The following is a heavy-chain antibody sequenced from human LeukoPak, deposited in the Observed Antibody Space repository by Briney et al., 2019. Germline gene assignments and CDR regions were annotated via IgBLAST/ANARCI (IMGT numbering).Heavy chain of an antibody. CDR2: IYTSGST. CDR1: GGSISSYY. V-gene: IGHV4-4*07. J-gene: IGHJ5*02. CDR3: ARGAYCSSTSCSLLGGDWFDP. D-gene: IGHD2-2*01. Sequence: SETLSLTCTVSGGSISSYYWSWIRQPAGKGLEWIGRIYTSGSTNYNPSLKSRVTMSVDTSKNQFSLKLSSVTAADTAVYYCARGAYCSSTSCSLLGGDWFDPWGQGTLVTVSS.